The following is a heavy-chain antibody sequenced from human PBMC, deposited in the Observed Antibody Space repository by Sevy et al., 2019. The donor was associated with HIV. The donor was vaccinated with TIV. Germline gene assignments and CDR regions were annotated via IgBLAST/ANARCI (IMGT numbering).Heavy chain of an antibody. CDR2: ISAYNGNT. V-gene: IGHV1-18*01. CDR3: ARDPWYDYVWGSYRYTGLAD. D-gene: IGHD3-16*02. Sequence: ASVKVSCKASGYTFTSYGISWVRQAPGQGLEWMGWISAYNGNTNYAQKLQGRVTMTTDTSTSTAYMELRSLRSDDTAVYYCARDPWYDYVWGSYRYTGLADWGQRTLVTVSS. CDR1: GYTFTSYG. J-gene: IGHJ4*02.